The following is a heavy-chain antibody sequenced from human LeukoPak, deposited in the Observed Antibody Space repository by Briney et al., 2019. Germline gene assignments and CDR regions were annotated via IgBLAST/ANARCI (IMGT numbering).Heavy chain of an antibody. V-gene: IGHV3-21*01. Sequence: GGSLRLSCAASGFTFSSYSMNWVRQAPGKGLEWVSSISSSSSYIYYADSVKGRFTISRDNAENSLYLQMNSLRAEDTAVYYCARDRAIAAAGTSIDYWGQGTLVTVSS. D-gene: IGHD6-13*01. J-gene: IGHJ4*02. CDR3: ARDRAIAAAGTSIDY. CDR1: GFTFSSYS. CDR2: ISSSSSYI.